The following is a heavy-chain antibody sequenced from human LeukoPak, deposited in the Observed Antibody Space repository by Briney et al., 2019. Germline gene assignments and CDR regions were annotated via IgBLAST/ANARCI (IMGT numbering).Heavy chain of an antibody. CDR1: GGSISSYY. V-gene: IGHV4-4*07. CDR3: ARDSSNYYMYYFDY. CDR2: ISTSGST. Sequence: SETLSLTCTVSGGSISSYYWSWVRQPAGKGLEWIGRISTSGSTNYNVSLKSRVTMSVDTSKNQFSLKLSSVTAADTAVYYCARDSSNYYMYYFDYWGQGALVTVSS. D-gene: IGHD6-13*01. J-gene: IGHJ4*02.